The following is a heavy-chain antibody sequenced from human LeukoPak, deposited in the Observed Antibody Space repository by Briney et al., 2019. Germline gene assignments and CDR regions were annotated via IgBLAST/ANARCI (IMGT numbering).Heavy chain of an antibody. CDR1: GFTFSSYA. CDR3: ALASCSGDTCYNVMDV. CDR2: ISGSGGST. Sequence: GGSLRLSCAASGFTFSSYAMSWVRQAPGKGLEWVSAISGSGGSTYYADSVKGRFTISRDNSKNTLYLQMNSLRAEDTAVYYCALASCSGDTCYNVMDVWGQGTTVTVSS. D-gene: IGHD2-15*01. J-gene: IGHJ6*02. V-gene: IGHV3-23*01.